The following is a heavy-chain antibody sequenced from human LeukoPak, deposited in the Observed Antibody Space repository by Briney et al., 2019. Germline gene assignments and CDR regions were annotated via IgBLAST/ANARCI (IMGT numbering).Heavy chain of an antibody. V-gene: IGHV4-39*01. J-gene: IGHJ4*02. Sequence: SETPSLTCTVSGGSISSSSAYWGWIRQPPGKGLEWIGSIYYSKNTYYNPSLKSRVTISADASKNQFSLTLGSVSATDTAVYYCVSPRGFSYGYFDYWGQGTLVTVSS. CDR3: VSPRGFSYGYFDY. CDR2: IYYSKNT. D-gene: IGHD5-18*01. CDR1: GGSISSSSAY.